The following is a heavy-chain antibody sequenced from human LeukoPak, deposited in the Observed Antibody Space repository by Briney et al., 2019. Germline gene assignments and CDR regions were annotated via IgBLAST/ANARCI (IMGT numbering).Heavy chain of an antibody. Sequence: GGSLRLSCAASGFTFTTYWMHWVRQAPGKGLVWVSHINSDGSITSYADSVKGRFTISRDNAKNSLYLQMNSLRDEDTAVYYCARDSIYGSPSYWGQGTLVTVSS. CDR3: ARDSIYGSPSY. J-gene: IGHJ4*02. CDR1: GFTFTTYW. D-gene: IGHD3-10*01. V-gene: IGHV3-74*01. CDR2: INSDGSIT.